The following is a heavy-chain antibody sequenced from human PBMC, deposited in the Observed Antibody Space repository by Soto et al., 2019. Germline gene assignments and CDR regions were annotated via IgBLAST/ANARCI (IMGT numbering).Heavy chain of an antibody. Sequence: GGSLRLSCAASGFTFSSYAMSWVRQAPGKGLEWVSAISGSGGSTYYADSVKGRFTISRDNSKNTLYLQMNSLRAEDTAVYYCAKAIGSSGWYGDYFDYWGQGTRVTVSS. V-gene: IGHV3-23*01. CDR2: ISGSGGST. D-gene: IGHD6-19*01. J-gene: IGHJ4*02. CDR3: AKAIGSSGWYGDYFDY. CDR1: GFTFSSYA.